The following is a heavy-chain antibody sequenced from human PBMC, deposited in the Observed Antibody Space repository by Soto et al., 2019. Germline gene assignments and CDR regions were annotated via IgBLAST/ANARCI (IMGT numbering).Heavy chain of an antibody. V-gene: IGHV3-30*18. CDR3: AKDPYSYGSVLDY. CDR2: ISYDGSNK. D-gene: IGHD5-18*01. Sequence: QVQLVESGGGVVQPGRSLRLSCAASGFTFSSYGMHWVRQAPGKGLEWVAVISYDGSNKYYADSVKGRFTISRDNSKNTLYLQMNSLRAEDTAVYYCAKDPYSYGSVLDYWGQGTLVTVSS. CDR1: GFTFSSYG. J-gene: IGHJ4*02.